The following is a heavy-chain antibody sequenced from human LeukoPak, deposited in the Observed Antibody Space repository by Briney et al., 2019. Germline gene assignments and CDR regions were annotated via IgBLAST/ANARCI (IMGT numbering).Heavy chain of an antibody. Sequence: GGSLRLSCAASGFTFSSYAMSWVRQAPGKGLEWVSAISGSGGSTYYADSAKGRFTISRDNSKNTLYLQMNSLRAEDTAVYYCAKDFSGYYYEGAFDIWGQGTMVTVSS. V-gene: IGHV3-23*01. D-gene: IGHD3-22*01. CDR1: GFTFSSYA. CDR3: AKDFSGYYYEGAFDI. CDR2: ISGSGGST. J-gene: IGHJ3*02.